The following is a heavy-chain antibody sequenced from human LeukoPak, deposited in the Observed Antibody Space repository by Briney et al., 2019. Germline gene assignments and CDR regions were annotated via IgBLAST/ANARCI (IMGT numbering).Heavy chain of an antibody. Sequence: SETLSLTCAVYGGSFSGYYWSWIRQPPGKGLEWIGEINHSGSTNYNPSLKSRVTISVDTSKNQFSLKLSSVTAADTAVYYCARGTAISRYFDLWGRGTLVTVSS. CDR3: ARGTAISRYFDL. J-gene: IGHJ2*01. D-gene: IGHD2-21*02. CDR2: INHSGST. CDR1: GGSFSGYY. V-gene: IGHV4-34*01.